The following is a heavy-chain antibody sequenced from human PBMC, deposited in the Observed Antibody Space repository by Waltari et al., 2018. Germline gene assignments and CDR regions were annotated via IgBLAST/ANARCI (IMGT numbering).Heavy chain of an antibody. D-gene: IGHD1-7*01. V-gene: IGHV3-72*01. CDR2: TRNKANSYTT. Sequence: EVQLVESGGGLVQPGGSLRLSCAASGFTFSDHYMDWVRQAPGKGLEWVGRTRNKANSYTTEYAASVKGRFTISRDDSKNSLYLQMNSLKTEDTAVYYCARELGGITGTWTFDYWGQGTLVTVSS. J-gene: IGHJ4*02. CDR3: ARELGGITGTWTFDY. CDR1: GFTFSDHY.